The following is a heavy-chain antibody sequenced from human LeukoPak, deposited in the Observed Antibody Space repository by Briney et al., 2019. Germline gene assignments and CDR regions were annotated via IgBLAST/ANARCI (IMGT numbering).Heavy chain of an antibody. Sequence: GGSLRLFCEASGFIFSSYWMHWVRQAPGKGLVWVSRINSDGSITTYAASVKGRFTISRDNAKNTLYLQMNSLTAEDTAVYYCARGDVVVPAAMAPDPWGQGTLVTVSS. CDR3: ARGDVVVPAAMAPDP. D-gene: IGHD2-2*01. CDR1: GFIFSSYW. J-gene: IGHJ5*02. CDR2: INSDGSIT. V-gene: IGHV3-74*01.